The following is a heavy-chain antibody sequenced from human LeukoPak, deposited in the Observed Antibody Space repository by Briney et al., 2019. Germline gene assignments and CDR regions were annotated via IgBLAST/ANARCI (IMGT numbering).Heavy chain of an antibody. CDR2: IYTSGST. D-gene: IGHD6-13*01. CDR3: ARGSVIAAAGTV. V-gene: IGHV4-4*09. J-gene: IGHJ4*02. CDR1: GGSISTYY. Sequence: SETLSLTCTVSGGSISTYYGNWIRQPPGKGLEWIGYIYTSGSTNYNPSLKSRVTISVDTSKNQFSLKLSSVTAADTAVYYCARGSVIAAAGTVWGQGTLVTVSS.